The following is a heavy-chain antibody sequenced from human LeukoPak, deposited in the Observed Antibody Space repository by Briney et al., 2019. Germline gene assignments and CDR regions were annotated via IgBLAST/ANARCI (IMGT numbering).Heavy chain of an antibody. CDR2: ISAYNGNT. Sequence: ASVKVSCKASGYTFTSYGISWVRQAPGQGLEWMGWISAYNGNTNYAQKLQGRVTMTTDTSTSTAYMELRSLRSDDTAVYYCARGRPGPLSSYNWFDPWAREPWSPSPQ. V-gene: IGHV1-18*01. CDR3: ARGRPGPLSSYNWFDP. J-gene: IGHJ5*02. CDR1: GYTFTSYG.